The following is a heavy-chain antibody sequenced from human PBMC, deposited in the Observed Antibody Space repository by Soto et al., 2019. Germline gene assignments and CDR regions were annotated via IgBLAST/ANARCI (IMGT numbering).Heavy chain of an antibody. Sequence: HPGGSLRLSCAASGFTFSSYAMHCVRQAPGEGQGLRRSRSEERSVGKECSSGWWPYPYKKDNAKNSLYLQMNSLRAEDTAVYYCARDIFCGLDSWYSFTFDIWGQGPM. V-gene: IGHV3-7*01. J-gene: IGHJ3*02. D-gene: IGHD6-13*01. CDR1: GFTFSSYA. CDR2: RSEERSVG. CDR3: ARDIFCGLDSWYSFTFDI.